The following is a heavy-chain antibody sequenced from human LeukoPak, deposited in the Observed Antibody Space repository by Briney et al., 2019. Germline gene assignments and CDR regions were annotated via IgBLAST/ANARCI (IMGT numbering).Heavy chain of an antibody. D-gene: IGHD3-10*01. V-gene: IGHV3-15*01. J-gene: IGHJ4*02. CDR2: IKTKTGGGTI. Sequence: PGGSLRLSCAASGFTFSNYGMHWVRQAPGKGLEWVGRIKTKTGGGTIDYTAPVKGRFTISRDDSKNTLYLQMNSLKTEDTAVYYCTTTYFSGNFDYWGQGTLVTVSS. CDR1: GFTFSNYG. CDR3: TTTYFSGNFDY.